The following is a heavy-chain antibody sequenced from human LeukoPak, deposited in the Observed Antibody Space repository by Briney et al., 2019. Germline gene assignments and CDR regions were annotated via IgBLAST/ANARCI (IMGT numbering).Heavy chain of an antibody. CDR2: IYYSGST. D-gene: IGHD6-19*01. J-gene: IGHJ4*02. Sequence: SETLSLTCNISGGSISNYYWSWIRQSPGKGLEWIGSIYYSGSTYYNPSLKSRVTISVDTSKNQFSLKLSSVTAADTAVYYCARDGDSSGWYGYYFDYWGQGTLVTVSS. V-gene: IGHV4-59*12. CDR1: GGSISNYY. CDR3: ARDGDSSGWYGYYFDY.